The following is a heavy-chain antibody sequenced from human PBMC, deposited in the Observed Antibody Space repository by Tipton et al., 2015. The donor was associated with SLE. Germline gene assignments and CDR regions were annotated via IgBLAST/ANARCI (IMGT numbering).Heavy chain of an antibody. CDR1: GGSISTTNYF. CDR2: FYYSGNT. CDR3: AVATYEYGSGLDF. V-gene: IGHV4-39*07. Sequence: TLSLTCSVSGGSISTTNYFWGWIRPPPGKGLEWIGNFYYSGNTYYSPSLKNRVTISVDTSKNQFSLKLTSVTAADTAVYYCAVATYEYGSGLDFWGQGTLVTVSS. J-gene: IGHJ4*02. D-gene: IGHD3-10*01.